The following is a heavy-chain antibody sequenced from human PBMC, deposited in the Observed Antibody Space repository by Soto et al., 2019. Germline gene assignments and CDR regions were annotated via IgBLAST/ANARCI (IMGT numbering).Heavy chain of an antibody. CDR1: GYTFTGYY. Sequence: ASVKVSCKASGYTFTGYYMHWVRQAPGQGLEWMGYINPSSGDTHYAQKFQGRVTMTRDTSISTAYMELSRLTSDDTAIYYCARVNSSIWFLLPFDNWGQGTRVTVSS. V-gene: IGHV1-2*02. J-gene: IGHJ4*02. CDR3: ARVNSSIWFLLPFDN. D-gene: IGHD6-13*01. CDR2: INPSSGDT.